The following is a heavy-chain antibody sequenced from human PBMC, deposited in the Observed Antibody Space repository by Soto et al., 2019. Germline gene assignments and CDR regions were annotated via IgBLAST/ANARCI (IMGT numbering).Heavy chain of an antibody. D-gene: IGHD2-21*02. V-gene: IGHV2-5*02. CDR3: AHSRCGGDCLQSYSSHYYYGMDV. J-gene: IGHJ6*02. CDR1: GFSLSTGGVG. Sequence: QITLKESGPSLVKPTQTLTLTCTFSGFSLSTGGVGVGWIRQPPGKALELLALISWDDDKRYSPSLRSRLTVTKDTSKNQVVLTMTNMDPVDTATYYCAHSRCGGDCLQSYSSHYYYGMDVWGQGTTVTVSS. CDR2: ISWDDDK.